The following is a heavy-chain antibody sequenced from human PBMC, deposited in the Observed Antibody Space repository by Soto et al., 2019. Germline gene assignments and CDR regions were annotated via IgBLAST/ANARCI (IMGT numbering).Heavy chain of an antibody. CDR3: ARGYYDFWSGYYYGMDV. J-gene: IGHJ6*02. Sequence: PVGSLRLSCSASGFTFSSYWMSWVRQAPGKGLEWVANIKQDGSEKYYVDSVKGRFTISRDNAKNSLYLQMNSLRAEDTAVYYCARGYYDFWSGYYYGMDVWGQGATVTVSS. CDR1: GFTFSSYW. D-gene: IGHD3-3*01. V-gene: IGHV3-7*03. CDR2: IKQDGSEK.